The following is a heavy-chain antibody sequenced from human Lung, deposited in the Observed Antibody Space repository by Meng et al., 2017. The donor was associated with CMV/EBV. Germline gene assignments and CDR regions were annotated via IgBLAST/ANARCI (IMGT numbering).Heavy chain of an antibody. D-gene: IGHD3-16*01. J-gene: IGHJ5*01. Sequence: SETLSLTCTVSGASMSSDYWSWIRQAPGKGLEWVASVYHMGNTNYNPSLKSRVTISIDTSKSQLSLKLNSVTGADTAMYYCAKGGGSWFGSWGQGSLVTVSS. V-gene: IGHV4-59*08. CDR3: AKGGGSWFGS. CDR2: VYHMGNT. CDR1: GASMSSDY.